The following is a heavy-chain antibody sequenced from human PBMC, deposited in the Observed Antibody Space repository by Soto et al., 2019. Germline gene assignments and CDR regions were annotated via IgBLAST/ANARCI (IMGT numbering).Heavy chain of an antibody. CDR2: INPSGGST. D-gene: IGHD3-10*01. CDR1: GYTFTSYY. CDR3: ARDRNPFYYYGSGPYYYMDV. V-gene: IGHV1-46*03. Sequence: ASVKVSCKASGYTFTSYYMHWVRQAPGQGLEWMGIINPSGGSTSYAQKFQGRVTMTRDTSTSTVYMELSSLRSEDTAVYYFARDRNPFYYYGSGPYYYMDVWGKGTTVTVSS. J-gene: IGHJ6*03.